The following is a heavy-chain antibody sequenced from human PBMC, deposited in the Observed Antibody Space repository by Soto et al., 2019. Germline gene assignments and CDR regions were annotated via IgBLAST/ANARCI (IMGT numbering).Heavy chain of an antibody. D-gene: IGHD3-22*01. CDR2: ISYDGSHK. Sequence: PGVSLRLSCAASGFNFSSHGLHWVRQAPGKGLEWVAVISYDGSHKLSTESVKGRFTVSRDNAKNTLYLQMHSLRAEDTAVYYCAKDRVPNDSSGYYSILTESWGQGTVVTVSS. V-gene: IGHV3-30*18. J-gene: IGHJ5*02. CDR3: AKDRVPNDSSGYYSILTES. CDR1: GFNFSSHG.